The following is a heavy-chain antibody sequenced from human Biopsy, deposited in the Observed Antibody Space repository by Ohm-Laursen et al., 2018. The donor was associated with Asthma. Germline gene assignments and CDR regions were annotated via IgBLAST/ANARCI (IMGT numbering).Heavy chain of an antibody. J-gene: IGHJ4*02. CDR1: GFTFSNFA. V-gene: IGHV3-30*03. D-gene: IGHD6-19*01. CDR3: ARESSVAGSSDFDY. CDR2: MSFDGRQT. Sequence: SLRLSCAASGFTFSNFAMTWVRQAPGKGLEWVAVMSFDGRQTYYADSVKGRFTISRDNSKNTLYLQMNSLRAEDTAVYYCARESSVAGSSDFDYWGQGTLVTVSS.